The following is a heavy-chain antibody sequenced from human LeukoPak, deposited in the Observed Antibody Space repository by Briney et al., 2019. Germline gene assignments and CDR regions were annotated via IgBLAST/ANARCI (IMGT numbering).Heavy chain of an antibody. CDR3: DNGEW. V-gene: IGHV3-23*01. CDR2: ISDTGKVV. D-gene: IGHD3-3*01. J-gene: IGHJ4*02. Sequence: RAGGSLRLSCIGSGFNFGDFAMSWVRQVPGRSPDFASSISDTGKVVFYTDSVRGRATVSRDNSKSTLYLQLSDVRGDDTAVYYCDNGEWWGPGTQVVVSS. CDR1: GFNFGDFA.